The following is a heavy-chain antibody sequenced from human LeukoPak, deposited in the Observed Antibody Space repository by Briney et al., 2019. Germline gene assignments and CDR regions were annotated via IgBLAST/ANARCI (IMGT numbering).Heavy chain of an antibody. CDR3: ARGRGSYGWFDP. J-gene: IGHJ5*02. CDR1: GFTFSSYG. V-gene: IGHV3-30*03. Sequence: GGSLRLSCAASGFTFSSYGMHWVRQAPGKGLEWVAVISYDGSNKYYADSMKGRFTISRDNSKNTLYLQMNSLRAEDTAVYYCARGRGSYGWFDPWGQGTLVTVSS. D-gene: IGHD2-15*01. CDR2: ISYDGSNK.